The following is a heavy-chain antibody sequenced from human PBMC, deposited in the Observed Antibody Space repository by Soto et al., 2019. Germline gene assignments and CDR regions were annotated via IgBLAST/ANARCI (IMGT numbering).Heavy chain of an antibody. CDR1: GFTFSSYG. V-gene: IGHV3-33*01. Sequence: QVQLVASGGGVVQPGRSLRLSCAASGFTFSSYGMHWVRQAPGKVLEWVADIWYDGSNKYYADSVNGRFTISRDNSKNTLYLQMNSLIAEDTAVYYCARDGDCSGGSCYSVPVFDYWGQGTLVTVSS. J-gene: IGHJ4*02. CDR2: IWYDGSNK. D-gene: IGHD2-15*01. CDR3: ARDGDCSGGSCYSVPVFDY.